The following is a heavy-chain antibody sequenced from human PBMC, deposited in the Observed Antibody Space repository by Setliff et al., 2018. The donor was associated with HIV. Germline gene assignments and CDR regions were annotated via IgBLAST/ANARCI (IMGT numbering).Heavy chain of an antibody. V-gene: IGHV4-4*09. J-gene: IGHJ4*02. CDR3: ATSPAGEILGSRPFYFDY. CDR2: FYTSGST. CDR1: GGSFTTYY. Sequence: PSETLSLTCTVSGGSFTTYYWSWLRQPPGKELEWIGYFYTSGSTNYNPSLKSRVTISIDTSKNQFSLKMRSVTAADTAVYYCATSPAGEILGSRPFYFDYWGQGTLVTVSS. D-gene: IGHD3-10*01.